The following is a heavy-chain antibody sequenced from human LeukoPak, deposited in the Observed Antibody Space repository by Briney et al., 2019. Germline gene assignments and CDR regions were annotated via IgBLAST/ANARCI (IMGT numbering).Heavy chain of an antibody. CDR3: AKDAGGSADYFDY. Sequence: GGSLRLSCAASGFTFDDYAMHWVRQAPGKGLEWVSGIRWNSGSIGYADSVKGRFTISRDNAKNSLYLQMNSLRAEDMALYYCAKDAGGSADYFDYWGQGTLVTVSS. CDR2: IRWNSGSI. J-gene: IGHJ4*02. CDR1: GFTFDDYA. V-gene: IGHV3-9*03. D-gene: IGHD4-23*01.